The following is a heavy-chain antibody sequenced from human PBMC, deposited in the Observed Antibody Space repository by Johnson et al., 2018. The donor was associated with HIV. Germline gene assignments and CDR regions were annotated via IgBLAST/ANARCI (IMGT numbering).Heavy chain of an antibody. CDR1: GFTVSRNY. CDR3: ARDRGNYYDSSGYYGLGAFDI. J-gene: IGHJ3*02. Sequence: VQLVESGGGLVQPGGSLRLSCAASGFTVSRNYMTWVRQAPGKGLEWVSILYSGGSTYYADSVKGRFTISRDNSKNTLYLQMNSLRAEDTAVYYCARDRGNYYDSSGYYGLGAFDIWGQGTMVTVSS. CDR2: LYSGGST. V-gene: IGHV3-66*01. D-gene: IGHD3-22*01.